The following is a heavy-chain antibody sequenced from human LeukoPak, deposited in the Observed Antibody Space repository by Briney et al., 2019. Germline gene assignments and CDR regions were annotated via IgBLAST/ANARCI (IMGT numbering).Heavy chain of an antibody. CDR2: ISYDGSNK. CDR3: ARDRAMEA. CDR1: GFTFSSYA. J-gene: IGHJ5*02. V-gene: IGHV3-30-3*01. D-gene: IGHD5-18*01. Sequence: QPGGSLRLSCAASGFTFSSYAMHWVRQAPGKGLEWVAIISYDGSNKYYADSVKGRFTISRDNSKNTLYLQMNSLRAEDTAVYYCARDRAMEAWGQGTLVTVSS.